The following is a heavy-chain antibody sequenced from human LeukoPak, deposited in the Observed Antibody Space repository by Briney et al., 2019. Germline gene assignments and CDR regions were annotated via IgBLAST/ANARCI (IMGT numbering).Heavy chain of an antibody. J-gene: IGHJ6*02. V-gene: IGHV4-34*01. CDR1: GGSFSGYY. CDR2: IDHRGST. CDR3: ARDRVVDATFYKYDALDV. D-gene: IGHD2-15*01. Sequence: SETLSLTCAVYGGSFSGYYWSWVRQPPGKGLQWIGEIDHRGSTNYNPSLKSRVAISLDTSKNQFSLKLISVTAADTALYYCARDRVVDATFYKYDALDVWGQGTTVTVSS.